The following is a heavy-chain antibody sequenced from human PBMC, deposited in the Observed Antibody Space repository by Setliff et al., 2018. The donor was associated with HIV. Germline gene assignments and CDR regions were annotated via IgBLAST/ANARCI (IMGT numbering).Heavy chain of an antibody. D-gene: IGHD6-6*01. CDR2: IYYSGDT. V-gene: IGHV4-39*01. J-gene: IGHJ4*02. CDR3: ARMEATRPPRGLDY. Sequence: LSLTCTVSGGSISSSSYYWGWIRQPTGKGLEWIGTIYYSGDTQYNPSFKSRVTISVDTSKNQFSLSLISVTAADTAVYYCARMEATRPPRGLDYWGQGTLVTVSS. CDR1: GGSISSSSYY.